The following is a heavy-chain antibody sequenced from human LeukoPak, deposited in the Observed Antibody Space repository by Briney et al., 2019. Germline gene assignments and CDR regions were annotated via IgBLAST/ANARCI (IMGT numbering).Heavy chain of an antibody. D-gene: IGHD3-3*01. V-gene: IGHV4-34*01. Sequence: PSETLSLTCAVYGGSFSGYYWSWIRQPPGKGLEWIGEIYHSGSTNYNPSLKSRVTISVDTSKNQFSLKLSSVTAADTAVYYCARGEKNDFWSGYQYYFDYWGQGTLVTVSS. CDR1: GGSFSGYY. CDR3: ARGEKNDFWSGYQYYFDY. CDR2: IYHSGST. J-gene: IGHJ4*02.